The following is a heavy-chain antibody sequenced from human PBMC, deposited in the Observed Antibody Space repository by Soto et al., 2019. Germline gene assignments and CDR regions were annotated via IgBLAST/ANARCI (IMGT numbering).Heavy chain of an antibody. J-gene: IGHJ4*02. CDR2: ISGSTDYI. D-gene: IGHD4-17*01. Sequence: VGSLRLSCAASGFTFSTYSMNWVRQAPGKGLEWVSSISGSTDYIYYADSVKGRFTISRDNAKNSLYLQMNSLRAEDTAVYYCARDSPDYGYHFDSWGQGTLVTVSS. CDR1: GFTFSTYS. V-gene: IGHV3-21*01. CDR3: ARDSPDYGYHFDS.